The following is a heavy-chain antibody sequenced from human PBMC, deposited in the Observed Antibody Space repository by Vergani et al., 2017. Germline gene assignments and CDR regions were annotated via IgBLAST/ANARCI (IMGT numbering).Heavy chain of an antibody. CDR2: VYHSGST. V-gene: IGHV4-38-2*02. CDR1: GDSINTADY. J-gene: IGHJ4*02. Sequence: QVHLQESGPGLVKPSETLSLTCSVSGDSINTADYWGWIRKPPGKWLEWIGSVYHSGSTSYNPSLQSRVTISVDTSKNQFSLNLNSMTAADTAIYYCAKNSSGGFFDNWGQGALVTVSS. CDR3: AKNSSGGFFDN. D-gene: IGHD6-25*01.